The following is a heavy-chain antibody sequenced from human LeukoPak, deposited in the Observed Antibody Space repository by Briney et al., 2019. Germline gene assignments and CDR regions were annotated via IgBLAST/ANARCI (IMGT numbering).Heavy chain of an antibody. Sequence: PGGSLRLSCAASGFTFSTYSMNWVRQAPGKGLEWVSSTTSSSSSTYYADSVKGRFAISRDNAKNSLYLQMNSLRAEDTAVYYCARVEYCSSISCAPHQGAFDITGEGTMVTVSS. V-gene: IGHV3-21*01. CDR1: GFTFSTYS. D-gene: IGHD2-2*01. CDR3: ARVEYCSSISCAPHQGAFDI. J-gene: IGHJ3*02. CDR2: TTSSSSST.